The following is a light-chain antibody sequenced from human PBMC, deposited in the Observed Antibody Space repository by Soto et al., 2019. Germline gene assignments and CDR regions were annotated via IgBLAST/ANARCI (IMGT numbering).Light chain of an antibody. CDR2: GAS. V-gene: IGKV3-20*01. CDR3: HQYGTAPLT. CDR1: QSVAANY. J-gene: IGKJ3*01. Sequence: EVVLTLSPGTLSLSPGERATLSCRASQSVAANYLAWYQQKRGQAPRLLIYGASSRATGIPDRFSGSGSGTDFTLTISRLEPEDFSVCYCHQYGTAPLTFGPGTKVDIK.